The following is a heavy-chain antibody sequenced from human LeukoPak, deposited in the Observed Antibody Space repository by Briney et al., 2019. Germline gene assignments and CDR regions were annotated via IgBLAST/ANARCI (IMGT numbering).Heavy chain of an antibody. CDR2: IYYSGST. Sequence: SETLSLTCTVSGGSISSGGYYWSWIRQHPGKGLEWIGYIYYSGSTYYNPSLKSRVTISVDTSKNQFSLKLSSVTAADTAVYYCASTLWFGELSLPLAYDVFDIWGQGTMVTVSS. CDR3: ASTLWFGELSLPLAYDVFDI. CDR1: GGSISSGGYY. J-gene: IGHJ3*02. V-gene: IGHV4-31*03. D-gene: IGHD3-10*01.